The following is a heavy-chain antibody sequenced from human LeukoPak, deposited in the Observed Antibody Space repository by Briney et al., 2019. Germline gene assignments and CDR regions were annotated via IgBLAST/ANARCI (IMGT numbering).Heavy chain of an antibody. Sequence: SETLSLTCAVYGGSFSGFYWSWVRQSPQKGLEWIGEINYSGTTSYNPSLKSRVTISLDTSKNQFSLKLTSVTAADTAVYYCARGKRVYFGDLSTKYYYYGMDVWGQGTTVTVSS. D-gene: IGHD3-10*01. CDR3: ARGKRVYFGDLSTKYYYYGMDV. CDR2: INYSGTT. V-gene: IGHV4-34*01. CDR1: GGSFSGFY. J-gene: IGHJ6*02.